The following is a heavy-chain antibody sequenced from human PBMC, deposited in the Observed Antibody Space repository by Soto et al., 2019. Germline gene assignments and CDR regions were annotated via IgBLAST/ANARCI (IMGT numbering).Heavy chain of an antibody. CDR1: GFMFNSYG. J-gene: IGHJ2*01. CDR2: VSSSGGTT. V-gene: IGHV3-23*01. D-gene: IGHD3-10*01. Sequence: PGGSLRLSCATSGFMFNSYGMSWVRLAPGKGLEWVAGVSSSGGTTDYADSVKGRFTISRDTSKNTLYLQMNSLRAEDTAVYYCAIAVYGYWYFDLWGRGTRVTVSS. CDR3: AIAVYGYWYFDL.